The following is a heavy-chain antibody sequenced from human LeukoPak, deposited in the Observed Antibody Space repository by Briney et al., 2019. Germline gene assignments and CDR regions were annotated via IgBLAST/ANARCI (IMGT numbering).Heavy chain of an antibody. CDR2: INPNSGGT. CDR3: ARSPGRILFVDY. D-gene: IGHD2/OR15-2a*01. J-gene: IGHJ4*02. V-gene: IGHV1-2*02. CDR1: GYTFTGYD. Sequence: ASEKVSCKASGYTFTGYDIHWVRQAPGQGLEWMGWINPNSGGTNYAQKFQGRVTITRDTSISTAYMELSMLRSDDTAVYYCARSPGRILFVDYWGQGTLVTVSS.